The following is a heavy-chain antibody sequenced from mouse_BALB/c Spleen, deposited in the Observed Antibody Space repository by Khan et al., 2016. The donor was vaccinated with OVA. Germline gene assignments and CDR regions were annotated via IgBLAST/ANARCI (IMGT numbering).Heavy chain of an antibody. V-gene: IGHV1S136*01. CDR3: ARSGSQLGPWFAY. CDR1: GYTFTSYV. D-gene: IGHD4-1*02. CDR2: INPYNDGT. Sequence: IQLVQSGPELVKPGASVKMSCKASGYTFTSYVMHWVKQKPGQGLEWIGYINPYNDGTKYNEKFKGKATLTSDKSSSTAYMELTSLTSEDSAVYYGARSGSQLGPWFAYWGQGTLVTVSA. J-gene: IGHJ3*01.